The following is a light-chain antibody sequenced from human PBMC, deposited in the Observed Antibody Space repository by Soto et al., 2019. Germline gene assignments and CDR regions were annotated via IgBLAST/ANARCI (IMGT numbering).Light chain of an antibody. V-gene: IGLV2-14*01. Sequence: QSALTQPASVSESPGQSITISCTGTSSDVGGYNFVSWYQQHPGKAPKLMIYDVSHRPSGISSRFSGSKSGNTASLTISGLQAEDEADYYCSSSTTSSSGVVFGGGTKLTVL. J-gene: IGLJ2*01. CDR1: SSDVGGYNF. CDR2: DVS. CDR3: SSSTTSSSGVV.